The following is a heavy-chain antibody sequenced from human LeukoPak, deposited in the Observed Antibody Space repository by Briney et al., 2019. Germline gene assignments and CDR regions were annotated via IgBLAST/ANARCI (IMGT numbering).Heavy chain of an antibody. Sequence: SGTLSLTCAVYGGSFSGYYWSWIRQPPGKGLEWIGEINHSGSTNYNPSLKSRVTISVDTSKNQFSLKLSSVTAADTAVYYCARGGLLWFRNGNWFDPWGQGTLVTVSS. V-gene: IGHV4-34*01. CDR3: ARGGLLWFRNGNWFDP. J-gene: IGHJ5*02. D-gene: IGHD3-10*01. CDR1: GGSFSGYY. CDR2: INHSGST.